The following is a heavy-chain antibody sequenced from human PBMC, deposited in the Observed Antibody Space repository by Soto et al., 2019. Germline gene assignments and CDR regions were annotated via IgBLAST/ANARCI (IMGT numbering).Heavy chain of an antibody. V-gene: IGHV4-31*03. D-gene: IGHD6-6*01. CDR2: IYYSGST. Sequence: SETLSLTCTVSGGSISSGGYYWSWIRQHPGKGLEWIGYIYYSGSTYYNPSLKSRVTISVDTSKNQFSLKLSSVTAADTAVYYCAMGGDSSSSKRYYYYGMDVWGQGTTVTVSS. CDR3: AMGGDSSSSKRYYYYGMDV. J-gene: IGHJ6*02. CDR1: GGSISSGGYY.